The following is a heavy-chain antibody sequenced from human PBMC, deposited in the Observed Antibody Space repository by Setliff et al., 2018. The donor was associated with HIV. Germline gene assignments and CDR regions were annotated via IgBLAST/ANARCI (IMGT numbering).Heavy chain of an antibody. Sequence: SVKVSCKASGGTFNTFGMNWVRQAPGQGLAWMGGIIPIARIPNYAQKFQDRVTITADESTSTVYMEISSLTSEDTALYYCARESLNLGELSSNPDASDIWGQGTMVTVSS. V-gene: IGHV1-69*10. D-gene: IGHD3-16*02. CDR3: ARESLNLGELSSNPDASDI. J-gene: IGHJ3*02. CDR2: IIPIARIP. CDR1: GGTFNTFG.